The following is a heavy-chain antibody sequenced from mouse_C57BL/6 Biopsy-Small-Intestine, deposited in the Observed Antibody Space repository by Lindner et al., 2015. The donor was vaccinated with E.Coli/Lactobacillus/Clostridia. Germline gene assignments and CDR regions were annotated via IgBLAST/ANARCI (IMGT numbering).Heavy chain of an antibody. CDR3: ARGTGRGLDY. CDR2: INSGSSTI. CDR1: GFTFSDYG. V-gene: IGHV5-17*01. D-gene: IGHD4-1*01. J-gene: IGHJ2*01. Sequence: VQLQESGGDLVKPGGSLKFSCAASGFTFSDYGMHWVRQAPEKGLEWVAYINSGSSTINYADTVKGRFTISRDNAENTLFLQMTSLRSEDTAMYYCARGTGRGLDYWGQGTTLTVSS.